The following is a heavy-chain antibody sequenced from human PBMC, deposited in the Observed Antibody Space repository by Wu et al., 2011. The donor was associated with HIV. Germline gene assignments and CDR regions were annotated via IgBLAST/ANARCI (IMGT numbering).Heavy chain of an antibody. CDR1: GGTFSSYA. CDR3: ARGSTSRTHGTTPDYYYYYMDV. CDR2: IIPIFGTV. D-gene: IGHD4-11*01. V-gene: IGHV1-69*14. Sequence: QVQLVQSGAEVKKPGSSVKVSCKASGGTFSSYAISWVRQAPGQGLEWMGGIIPIFGTVNYAQKFQGRVTITADKSTSTAYMELSSLRSEDTAVYYCARGSTSRTHGTTPDYYYYYMDVWGKGTTVTVSS. J-gene: IGHJ6*03.